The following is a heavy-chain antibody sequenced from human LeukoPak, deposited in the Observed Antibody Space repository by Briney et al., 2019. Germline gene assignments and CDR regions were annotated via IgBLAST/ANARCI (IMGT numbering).Heavy chain of an antibody. CDR2: MSGSGGMT. V-gene: IGHV3-23*01. CDR3: AKDIALFVL. Sequence: PGGSLRLSCAASGFTFSSFAMSWVRQAPGQGLEWVSAMSGSGGMTYSADSVKGRFTISRDNSKDTLYMQMNSLRAEDTAVYYCAKDIALFVLWGQGTLVTVSS. J-gene: IGHJ4*02. D-gene: IGHD2-8*01. CDR1: GFTFSSFA.